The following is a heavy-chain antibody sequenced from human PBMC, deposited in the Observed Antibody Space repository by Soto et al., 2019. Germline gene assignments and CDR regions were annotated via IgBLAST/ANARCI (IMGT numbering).Heavy chain of an antibody. CDR2: IYYSGST. V-gene: IGHV4-59*01. J-gene: IGHJ6*02. D-gene: IGHD2-2*01. Sequence: SETLSLTCTVSGGSISSCYWSWIRQPPGKGLEWIGYIYYSGSTNYNPSLKSRVTISVDTSKNQFSLKLSSVTAADTAVYYCARTTYCSSTSCYLNYYYYYYGMDVWGQGTTVTVSS. CDR3: ARTTYCSSTSCYLNYYYYYYGMDV. CDR1: GGSISSCY.